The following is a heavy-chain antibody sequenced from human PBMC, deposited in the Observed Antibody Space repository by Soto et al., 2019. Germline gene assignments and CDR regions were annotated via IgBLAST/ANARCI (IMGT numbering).Heavy chain of an antibody. CDR2: INPNSGGT. D-gene: IGHD6-6*01. V-gene: IGHV1-2*04. J-gene: IGHJ6*02. CDR3: ARGFGSSSQYYYYGMDV. CDR1: GYTFTGYY. Sequence: ASVKVSFKASGYTFTGYYMHWVRQAPGQGLEWMGWINPNSGGTNYAQKFQGWVTMTRDTSISTAYMELSRLRSDDTAVYYCARGFGSSSQYYYYGMDVWGQGTSVTVSS.